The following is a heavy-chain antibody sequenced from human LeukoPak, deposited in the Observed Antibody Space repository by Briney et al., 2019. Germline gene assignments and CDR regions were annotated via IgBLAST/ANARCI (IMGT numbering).Heavy chain of an antibody. V-gene: IGHV4-39*02. J-gene: IGHJ6*03. CDR2: IDSDGTS. Sequence: SETLSLTCTVSGGSFSSANSYWGWIRQPPGKGLEWIGNIDSDGTSHYSPVLKSRVTISLDTSKSHFSLRLTSVIAADTAVYYCARLIDYGGYYFYYYMDVWGKGTPVTVSS. CDR1: GGSFSSANSY. D-gene: IGHD4-17*01. CDR3: ARLIDYGGYYFYYYMDV.